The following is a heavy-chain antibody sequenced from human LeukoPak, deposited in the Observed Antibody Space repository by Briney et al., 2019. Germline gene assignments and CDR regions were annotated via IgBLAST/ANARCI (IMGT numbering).Heavy chain of an antibody. CDR1: GYTFTSYD. V-gene: IGHV1-8*01. Sequence: ASVKVSCKASGYTFTSYDINWVRQATGQGLEWMGWMNPNSGNTGYAQKFQGRVTMTRNTSISTAYMELSSLRSEDTAVYYCARGGADSGIYSYYFDYWGQGTLVTVSS. J-gene: IGHJ4*02. D-gene: IGHD3-10*01. CDR3: ARGGADSGIYSYYFDY. CDR2: MNPNSGNT.